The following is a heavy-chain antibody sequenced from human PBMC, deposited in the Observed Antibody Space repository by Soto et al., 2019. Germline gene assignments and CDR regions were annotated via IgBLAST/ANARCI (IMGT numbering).Heavy chain of an antibody. J-gene: IGHJ6*02. Sequence: GGSLRLSCAASGFTFRSYGMHWVRQAPGKGLEWVAVISYDGSNKYYADSVKGRFTISRDNSKNTLYLQMNSLRAEDTAVYYXAKGVESWFGEYYYGMDVWGQGTTVTVSS. CDR2: ISYDGSNK. CDR3: AKGVESWFGEYYYGMDV. V-gene: IGHV3-30*18. CDR1: GFTFRSYG. D-gene: IGHD3-10*01.